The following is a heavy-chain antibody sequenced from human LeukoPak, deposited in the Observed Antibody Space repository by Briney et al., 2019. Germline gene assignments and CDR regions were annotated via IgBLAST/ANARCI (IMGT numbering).Heavy chain of an antibody. CDR1: GGSISDYY. V-gene: IGHV4-59*01. D-gene: IGHD3-16*01. J-gene: IGHJ4*02. CDR2: FYNSGSS. CDR3: TRGAGWLIDY. Sequence: PSETLSLTCTVSGGSISDYYRGWIRQPPGKGLEWIGYFYNSGSSTYNPSLMSRVTISVDTSKEQFSLKVNSVTAADTAVYYCTRGAGWLIDYWGRGILVTVSS.